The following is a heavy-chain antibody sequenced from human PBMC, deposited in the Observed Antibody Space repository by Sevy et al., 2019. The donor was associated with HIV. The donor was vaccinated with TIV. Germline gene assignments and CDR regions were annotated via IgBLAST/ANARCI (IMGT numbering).Heavy chain of an antibody. J-gene: IGHJ4*02. V-gene: IGHV3-15*01. D-gene: IGHD3-10*01. CDR3: TTAVPYGSGTYYFDY. CDR1: GFTFSSAW. CDR2: IKSKTDGGTT. Sequence: GGSLRLSCTASGFTFSSAWMSWVRQAPGKGLEWVGRIKSKTDGGTTDYAAPVKGRFTISRDDSKNTLYLQMNSLKTEDTAVYYCTTAVPYGSGTYYFDYWGQGTLVTVSS.